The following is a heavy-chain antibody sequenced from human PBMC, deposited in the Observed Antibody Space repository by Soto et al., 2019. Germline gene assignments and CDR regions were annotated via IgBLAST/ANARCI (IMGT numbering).Heavy chain of an antibody. J-gene: IGHJ4*02. CDR1: GGSISSGGYY. Sequence: NPSESLSLTCTVSGGSISSGGYYWSWIRQHPGKGLEWIGYIYYSGSTYYNPSLKSRVTISVDTSKNQFSLKLSSVTAADTAVYYCASAPTYCGGDCYSSYFDYWGQGTLVTVSS. D-gene: IGHD2-21*02. CDR2: IYYSGST. V-gene: IGHV4-31*03. CDR3: ASAPTYCGGDCYSSYFDY.